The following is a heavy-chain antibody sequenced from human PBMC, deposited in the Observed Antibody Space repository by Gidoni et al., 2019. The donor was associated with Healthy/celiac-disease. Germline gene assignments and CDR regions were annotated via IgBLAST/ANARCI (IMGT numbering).Heavy chain of an antibody. CDR3: ARPDYNSGWYSWAV. CDR1: GFTFSTYT. V-gene: IGHV3-48*02. CDR2: SSSSSTTI. Sequence: EVQLVESGGGLVQPGASLRLSCAASGFTFSTYTMNWVRQAPGQGLEWVSYSSSSSTTIYYADSVKGRFTIYRDNAKNSLYLQMNSLRDEDTAVYYCARPDYNSGWYSWAVWGQGTTVTVSS. D-gene: IGHD6-19*01. J-gene: IGHJ6*02.